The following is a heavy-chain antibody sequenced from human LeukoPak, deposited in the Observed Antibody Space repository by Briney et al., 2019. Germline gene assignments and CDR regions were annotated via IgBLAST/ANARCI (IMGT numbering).Heavy chain of an antibody. CDR2: IKQDGSEK. CDR3: ARVFGAGYSDY. V-gene: IGHV3-7*01. J-gene: IGHJ4*02. D-gene: IGHD4/OR15-4a*01. CDR1: GFTFSNYW. Sequence: GGSLRLSCAASGFTFSNYWMHWVRQAPGKGLVWVASIKQDGSEKYYVDSVKGRVTISRGNAKNSLYLQMNSLRAEDTAVYYCARVFGAGYSDYWGQGTLVTVSS.